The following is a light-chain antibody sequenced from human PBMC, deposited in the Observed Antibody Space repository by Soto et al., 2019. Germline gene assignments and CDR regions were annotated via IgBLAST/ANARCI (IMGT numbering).Light chain of an antibody. CDR3: SSYAGSNNYV. Sequence: QSVLTQPPSASGSPGQSVTISCTGTSSDVGGYNSVSWYQHHPGKAPKLMIYEVSKRPSGVPDRFSGSKSANTASLTVSGLLAEYEADYYCSSYAGSNNYVFGTGTKLTVL. CDR2: EVS. V-gene: IGLV2-8*01. CDR1: SSDVGGYNS. J-gene: IGLJ1*01.